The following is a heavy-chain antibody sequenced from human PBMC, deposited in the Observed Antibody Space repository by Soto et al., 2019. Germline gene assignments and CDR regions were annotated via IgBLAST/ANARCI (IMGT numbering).Heavy chain of an antibody. V-gene: IGHV4-4*02. CDR2: IYHSGST. D-gene: IGHD6-19*01. CDR3: ARHPAYSTGWYYFDY. J-gene: IGHJ4*02. Sequence: SEILSLTCAVSGGSISSNNWWNWVRQPPGKGLEWIGEIYHSGSTNYNPSLKSRVTISVDKSTNQFSLKLSSVTAADTAVYYCARHPAYSTGWYYFDYWGQGALVTVSS. CDR1: GGSISSNNW.